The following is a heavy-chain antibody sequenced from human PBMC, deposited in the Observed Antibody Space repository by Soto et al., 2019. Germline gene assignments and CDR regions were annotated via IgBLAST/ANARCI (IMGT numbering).Heavy chain of an antibody. J-gene: IGHJ4*02. CDR1: GFTFSSYA. CDR3: AKEYCSGGSCYYFDY. V-gene: IGHV3-23*01. Sequence: PGGSLRLSCAASGFTFSSYAMSWVRQAPGKGLEWVSAISGSGGSTYYADSVKGRFTISRDNSKNTLYMQMNSLRAEDTAVYYCAKEYCSGGSCYYFDYWGQGTLVTVSS. D-gene: IGHD2-15*01. CDR2: ISGSGGST.